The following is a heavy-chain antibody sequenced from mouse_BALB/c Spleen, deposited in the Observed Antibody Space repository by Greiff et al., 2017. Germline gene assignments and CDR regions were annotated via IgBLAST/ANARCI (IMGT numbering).Heavy chain of an antibody. CDR2: ISSGGSYT. CDR3: ARSWSDYHCFAY. CDR1: GFTFSSYA. D-gene: IGHD2-4*01. J-gene: IGHJ3*01. Sequence: EVQLVESGGGLVKPGGSLKLSCAASGFTFSSYAMSWVRQSPEKRLEWVAEISSGGSYTYYPDTVTGRFTISRDNAKNTLYLEMSSLRSEDTAMYYCARSWSDYHCFAYWGQGTLVTVSA. V-gene: IGHV5-9-4*01.